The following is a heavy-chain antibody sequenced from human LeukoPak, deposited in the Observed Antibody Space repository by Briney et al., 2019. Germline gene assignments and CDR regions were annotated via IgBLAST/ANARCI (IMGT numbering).Heavy chain of an antibody. V-gene: IGHV4-39*01. CDR3: ARRDDSSAYHPFLDY. J-gene: IGHJ4*02. D-gene: IGHD3-22*01. CDR2: IYYSEST. CDR1: GFTISSSSYY. Sequence: AETLTLTCTVSGFTISSSSYYWVWLAQAPGTELVWIIRIYYSESTYYNPALKSRVTISVNTSKNQFSLKLRSVTVAATAVYYCARRDDSSAYHPFLDYWGQGTLVTVSS.